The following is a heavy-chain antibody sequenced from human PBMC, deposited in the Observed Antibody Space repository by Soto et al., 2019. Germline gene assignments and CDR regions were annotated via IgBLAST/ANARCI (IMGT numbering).Heavy chain of an antibody. J-gene: IGHJ6*02. CDR2: INSDGSGT. CDR3: ARDYYDSSGYYYYGMDV. Sequence: PGGSLRLSCAASGFTFSYYWMHWVRQAPGKGLVWVSRINSDGSGTSYADSVKGRFTISRDNAKNTLYLQMNSLRAEDTAVYYCARDYYDSSGYYYYGMDVWGQGTTVTVSS. CDR1: GFTFSYYW. V-gene: IGHV3-74*01. D-gene: IGHD3-22*01.